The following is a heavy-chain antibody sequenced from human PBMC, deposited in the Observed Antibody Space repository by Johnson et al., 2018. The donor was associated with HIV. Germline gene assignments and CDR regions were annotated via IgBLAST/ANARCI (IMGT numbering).Heavy chain of an antibody. Sequence: QVQLVESGGGVVQPGRSLRLSCAASGFTFSSYAMHWVRQAPGKGLEWVAVISYDGSNKYYAASVKGRFTISRDNSKNTLYLQMNSLRAEDTAVYYCAREGGAVASRGFDIWGQGTMVTVSS. D-gene: IGHD6-19*01. J-gene: IGHJ3*02. V-gene: IGHV3-30-3*01. CDR1: GFTFSSYA. CDR2: ISYDGSNK. CDR3: AREGGAVASRGFDI.